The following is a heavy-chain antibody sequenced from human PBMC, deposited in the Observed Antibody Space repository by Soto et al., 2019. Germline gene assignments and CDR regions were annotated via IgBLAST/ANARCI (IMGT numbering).Heavy chain of an antibody. V-gene: IGHV3-7*01. CDR2: INQDGSEM. CDR1: GFTFSNAW. Sequence: PGGSLRLSCAASGFTFSNAWMSWVRQAPGKGLESVARINQDGSEMYYVDSVKGRFIISRDDAKNSLFLQMNSLRAEDTAVYFCARGDIHSGDRCGQGTLVTV. D-gene: IGHD3-9*01. CDR3: ARGDIHSGDR. J-gene: IGHJ5*02.